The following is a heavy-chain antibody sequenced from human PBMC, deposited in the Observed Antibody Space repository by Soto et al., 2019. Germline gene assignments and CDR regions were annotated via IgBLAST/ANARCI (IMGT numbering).Heavy chain of an antibody. Sequence: GGSLRLSCAASGFTFSSYAMHWVRQAPGKGLEWVSVISYDGSNKYYADSVKGRFTISRDNSKTPLSLQMNILRAENTAVYYCSIDTRAKNFDYWGQGTLVTVSS. D-gene: IGHD1-26*01. V-gene: IGHV3-30*04. CDR2: ISYDGSNK. CDR3: SIDTRAKNFDY. CDR1: GFTFSSYA. J-gene: IGHJ4*02.